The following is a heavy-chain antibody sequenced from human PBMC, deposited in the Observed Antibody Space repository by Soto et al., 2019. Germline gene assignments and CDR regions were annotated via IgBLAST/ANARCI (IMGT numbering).Heavy chain of an antibody. D-gene: IGHD3-3*01. J-gene: IGHJ4*02. CDR1: GFTFSNFA. V-gene: IGHV3-23*01. CDR3: VKEARGYSVFWSASFNS. Sequence: EVQLLEPGGGLVQPGGSLRLSCAASGFTFSNFAVSWVRQTPEKGLEWVSAISGTGHRTYYADSAKGRFTVSRDNYKHILYLQMNSLRAEDTALYSCVKEARGYSVFWSASFNSWGQGTLVTVAS. CDR2: ISGTGHRT.